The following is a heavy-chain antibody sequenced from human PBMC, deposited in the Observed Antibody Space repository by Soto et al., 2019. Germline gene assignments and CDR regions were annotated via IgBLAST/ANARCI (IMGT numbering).Heavy chain of an antibody. D-gene: IGHD3-22*01. J-gene: IGHJ4*02. V-gene: IGHV4-61*08. CDR1: GGSISSGGYY. CDR2: IYYSGST. CDR3: AAGETYYYDSKNY. Sequence: PSETLSLTCTVSGGSISSGGYYWSWIRQHPGKGLEWIGYIYYSGSTNYNPSLKSRVTISVDTSKNQFSLKLSSVTAADTAVYYCAAGETYYYDSKNYWGQGTLVTVSS.